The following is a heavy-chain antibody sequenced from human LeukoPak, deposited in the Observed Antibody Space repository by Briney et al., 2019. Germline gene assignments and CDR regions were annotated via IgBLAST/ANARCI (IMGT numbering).Heavy chain of an antibody. D-gene: IGHD4-17*01. CDR3: ARHGDYNFDY. CDR1: GFTFSGHW. V-gene: IGHV3-7*01. CDR2: IKTDGSAK. Sequence: GGSLRLSCAASGFTFSGHWKGWVRQAPGKGLEWVANIKTDGSAKYYVDSVKGRFTISRDNAKNSLYLLMNSLRAEDTAVYYCARHGDYNFDYWGQGTLVTVSS. J-gene: IGHJ4*02.